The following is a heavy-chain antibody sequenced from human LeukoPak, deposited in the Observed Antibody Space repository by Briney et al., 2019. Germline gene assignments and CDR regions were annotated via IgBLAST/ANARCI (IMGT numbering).Heavy chain of an antibody. D-gene: IGHD6-13*01. CDR2: ISSSSSYI. CDR3: AREEVQSSSWYDVDY. V-gene: IGHV3-21*01. CDR1: GFTFSSYS. J-gene: IGHJ4*02. Sequence: PGGPLRLSCAASGFTFSSYSMNWVRQAPGKGLEWVSSISSSSSYIYYADSVKGRFTISRDNAKNSLYLQMNSLRAEDTAVYYCAREEVQSSSWYDVDYWGQGTLVTVSS.